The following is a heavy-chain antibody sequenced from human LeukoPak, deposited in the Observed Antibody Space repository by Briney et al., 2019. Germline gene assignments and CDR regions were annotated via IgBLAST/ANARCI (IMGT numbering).Heavy chain of an antibody. CDR2: ISSDSNYI. V-gene: IGHV3-21*01. CDR3: ARDRSRVSDY. Sequence: GGSLRLSCAASGFTFSSYSMNWVRQAPGKGLEWVSAISSDSNYIYYADSMKGRFIISRDNAKNSLYLQMNSLRAEDTAVYYCARDRSRVSDYWGQGTLVTVSS. J-gene: IGHJ4*02. CDR1: GFTFSSYS.